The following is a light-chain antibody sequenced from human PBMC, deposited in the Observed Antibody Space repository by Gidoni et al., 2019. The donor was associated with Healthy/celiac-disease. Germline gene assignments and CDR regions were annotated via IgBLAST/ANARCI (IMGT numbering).Light chain of an antibody. J-gene: IGKJ5*01. CDR1: QSVTTY. Sequence: EIVLTQSPATLSLSPGERATLPCRASQSVTTYLAWYQQKPGQPPRLLFYAASNRATRIPARFSVSGSGTDFTLTISSLEPEDFAVYYCQQRSDWPPITFGQGTRVEIK. V-gene: IGKV3-11*01. CDR3: QQRSDWPPIT. CDR2: AAS.